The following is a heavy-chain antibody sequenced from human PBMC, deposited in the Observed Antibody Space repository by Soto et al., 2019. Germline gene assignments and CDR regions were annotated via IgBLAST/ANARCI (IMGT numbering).Heavy chain of an antibody. CDR2: IYSDGSGT. V-gene: IGHV3-74*03. J-gene: IGHJ4*02. Sequence: GGSLRLSCAASGFTFSNFWMHWVRQAPGKGLVWVSRIYSDGSGTMYADSVKGRFTISRDNAKSTLYPQMNSLRAEDTAVYYCATLNSFGSDYWGRGTLVTVSS. D-gene: IGHD5-18*01. CDR3: ATLNSFGSDY. CDR1: GFTFSNFW.